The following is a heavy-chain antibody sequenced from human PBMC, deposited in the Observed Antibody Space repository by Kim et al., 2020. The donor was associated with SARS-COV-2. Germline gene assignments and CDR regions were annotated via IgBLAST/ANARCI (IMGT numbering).Heavy chain of an antibody. CDR1: GYSFTSYW. CDR2: IDPSDSYT. Sequence: GESLKISCKGSGYSFTSYWISWVRQMPGKGLEWMGRIDPSDSYTNYSPSFQGHVTISADKSISTAYLQWSSLKASDTAMYYCARREVRGALDYYYYGMDVWGQGTTVTVSS. V-gene: IGHV5-10-1*01. D-gene: IGHD3-10*01. J-gene: IGHJ6*02. CDR3: ARREVRGALDYYYYGMDV.